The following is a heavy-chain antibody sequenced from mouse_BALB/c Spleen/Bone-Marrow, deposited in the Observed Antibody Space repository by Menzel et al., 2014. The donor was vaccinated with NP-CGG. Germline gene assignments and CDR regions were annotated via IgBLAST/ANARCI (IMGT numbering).Heavy chain of an antibody. J-gene: IGHJ4*01. CDR3: TRHGEVRRFYYALDY. CDR1: GFTFSSYS. Sequence: EVHLVESGGGLVQPGGSLKLSCTASGFTFSSYSMSWVRQTPEKRLEWVAYISNGGGSTYYPDAVKGRFTISRGNAKNSLYLQMSSLKSEDTAMYYCTRHGEVRRFYYALDYWGQGTSVTVSS. D-gene: IGHD2-14*01. V-gene: IGHV5-12-2*01. CDR2: ISNGGGST.